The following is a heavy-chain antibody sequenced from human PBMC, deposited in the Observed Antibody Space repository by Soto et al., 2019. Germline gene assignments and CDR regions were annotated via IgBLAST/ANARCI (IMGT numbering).Heavy chain of an antibody. CDR3: VRANSGSNQGFDY. CDR2: IIPLLGMA. J-gene: IGHJ4*02. V-gene: IGHV1-69*02. CDR1: GDAFNTYT. Sequence: QVQLVQSGTEVKKPGSSVKVSCKASGDAFNTYTISWVRQAPGQGLEWMGRIIPLLGMADYAQKFQGRVTINADTSTRTAYMDLISLRSEDTAVYYCVRANSGSNQGFDYWGQGTLVTVSS. D-gene: IGHD1-26*01.